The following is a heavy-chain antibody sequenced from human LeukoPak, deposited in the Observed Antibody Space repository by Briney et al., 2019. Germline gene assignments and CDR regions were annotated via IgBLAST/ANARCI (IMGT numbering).Heavy chain of an antibody. CDR2: ISTSGRTI. J-gene: IGHJ4*02. V-gene: IGHV3-11*01. CDR3: ASSSEGEFDY. Sequence: GGSLRLSCAASGFTFTDSYMSWIRQAQGKGLEWVSYISTSGRTIYYADSVKGRFTISSDNAKNSLYLQMNSLRAEDTAVYYCASSSEGEFDYWGQGTLVTVSP. D-gene: IGHD3-10*01. CDR1: GFTFTDSY.